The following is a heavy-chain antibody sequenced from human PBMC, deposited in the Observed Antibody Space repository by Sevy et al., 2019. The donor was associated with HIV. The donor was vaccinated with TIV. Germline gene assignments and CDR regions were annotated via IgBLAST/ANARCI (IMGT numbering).Heavy chain of an antibody. J-gene: IGHJ4*01. CDR3: ATHAGIAAAGRVFDY. Sequence: GGSLRLSCAASGFTFSDHYMEWVRQAPGKGLEWVGRTRNKADSYTTEYAASVKGRFTISRDDSKNSLYLQMNSLKTEDTAVYYCATHAGIAAAGRVFDYWGQEPWSPSPQ. CDR1: GFTFSDHY. D-gene: IGHD6-13*01. V-gene: IGHV3-72*01. CDR2: TRNKADSYTT.